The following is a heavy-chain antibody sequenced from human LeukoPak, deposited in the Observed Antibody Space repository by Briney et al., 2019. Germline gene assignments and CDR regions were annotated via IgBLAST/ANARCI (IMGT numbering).Heavy chain of an antibody. CDR3: ARVDTYYYDSSGYYDGVNWFDP. J-gene: IGHJ5*02. Sequence: SETLSLTCTVSGYSISSGYYWGWIRQPPGKGLEWIGSIYHSGSTYYNPSLKSRVTISVDTSKNQFSLKLSSVTAADTAVYYCARVDTYYYDSSGYYDGVNWFDPWGQGTLVTVSS. CDR1: GYSISSGYY. D-gene: IGHD3-22*01. V-gene: IGHV4-38-2*02. CDR2: IYHSGST.